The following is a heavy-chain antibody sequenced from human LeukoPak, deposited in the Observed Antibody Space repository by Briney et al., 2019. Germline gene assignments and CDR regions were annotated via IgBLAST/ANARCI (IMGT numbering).Heavy chain of an antibody. J-gene: IGHJ4*02. D-gene: IGHD5-12*01. CDR1: GFTFSSYG. Sequence: GGSLRLSCAASGFTFSSYGMSWVRQAPGKGLEWVSGISGGGGSTYYADSVKGRFTISRDNSKNTLYLQMNSLRAEDTAVYYCAKDTGSGYDYFSYYFDYWGQGTLVTVSS. CDR3: AKDTGSGYDYFSYYFDY. V-gene: IGHV3-23*01. CDR2: ISGGGGST.